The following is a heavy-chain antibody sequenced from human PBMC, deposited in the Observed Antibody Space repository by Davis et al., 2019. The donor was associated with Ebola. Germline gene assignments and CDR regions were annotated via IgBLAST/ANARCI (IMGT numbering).Heavy chain of an antibody. J-gene: IGHJ3*02. Sequence: ASVKVSCKASGYTFTSYGISWVRQAPGQGLEWMGWISAYNGNTNYAQKLQGRVTMTTDTSTSTAYMELRSLRSDDTAVYYCARTYSSSSLLNAFDIWGQGTMVTVSS. D-gene: IGHD6-13*01. CDR3: ARTYSSSSLLNAFDI. V-gene: IGHV1-18*01. CDR1: GYTFTSYG. CDR2: ISAYNGNT.